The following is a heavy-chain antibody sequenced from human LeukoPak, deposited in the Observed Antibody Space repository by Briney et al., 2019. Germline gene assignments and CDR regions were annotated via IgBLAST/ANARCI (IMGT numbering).Heavy chain of an antibody. CDR1: GSTFSSYA. D-gene: IGHD1-26*01. J-gene: IGHJ4*02. CDR3: ATADWESFYFDS. CDR2: TSYSEGT. V-gene: IGHV4-31*02. Sequence: LRLSCAASGSTFSSYAMSWIRQHPGKGLEWIGFTSYSEGTYYNPSLMSRITISVDISQNQFSLKMRDVTAADTAVYFCATADWESFYFDSWGQGALVAVSS.